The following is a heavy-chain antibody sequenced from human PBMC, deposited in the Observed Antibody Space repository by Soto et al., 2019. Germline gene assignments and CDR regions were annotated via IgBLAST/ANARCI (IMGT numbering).Heavy chain of an antibody. D-gene: IGHD3-10*01. CDR3: ARSPGFGEDNTGYFAY. Sequence: TSENLSLTSTGSGVSFSSYYWSWCRQPPGKGLEWIGYIHYSGVTSYNPSLKSRVAISVETSKNQFSLKLSSVTAADTAVYYCARSPGFGEDNTGYFAYWGQGTLVTVSS. V-gene: IGHV4-59*08. J-gene: IGHJ4*02. CDR2: IHYSGVT. CDR1: GVSFSSYY.